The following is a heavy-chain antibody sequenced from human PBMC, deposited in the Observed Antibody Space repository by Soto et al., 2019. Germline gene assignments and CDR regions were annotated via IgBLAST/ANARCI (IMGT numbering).Heavy chain of an antibody. CDR3: AVFPGIAVAGSSY. V-gene: IGHV4-34*01. CDR2: INYSGST. CDR1: GGSFSGYY. D-gene: IGHD6-19*01. J-gene: IGHJ4*02. Sequence: ASETLSLTCTVYGGSFSGYYWSWIRQPPGKWLEWIGEINYSGSTNYNPSLKIRVTISVDTSKNQFSLKLSSVTAADTAVYYCAVFPGIAVAGSSYWGQGTLVTVSS.